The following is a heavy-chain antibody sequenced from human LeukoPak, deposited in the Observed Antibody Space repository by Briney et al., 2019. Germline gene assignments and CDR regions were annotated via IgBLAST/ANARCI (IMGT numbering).Heavy chain of an antibody. J-gene: IGHJ4*02. CDR2: LYYGESS. V-gene: IGHV4-39*01. Sequence: PSETLSLTCTVSGGSISFISSSTYYWGWIRQAPGKGLEWIGSLYYGESSHYNPSLKSRATLSVDTSNNQFSLKLTSVTAADAAVYFCARQLPTAAADTGGYFDYWGQGTVVTVSS. CDR1: GGSISFISSSTYY. D-gene: IGHD6-25*01. CDR3: ARQLPTAAADTGGYFDY.